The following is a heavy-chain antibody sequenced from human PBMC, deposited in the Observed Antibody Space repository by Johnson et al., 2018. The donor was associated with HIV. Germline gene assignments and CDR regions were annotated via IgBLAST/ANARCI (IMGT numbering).Heavy chain of an antibody. Sequence: VQLVESGGGVVQPGRSLRLSCAASGFTFSTYGMHWVRQAPGKGLGWVAFISYDGSYKYYADSVKGRFTISRDNSKNTLDLQMNSLRAEDTAVYYCAKEVPVYSYGYYDAFDIWGQGTMVTVSS. D-gene: IGHD5-18*01. CDR3: AKEVPVYSYGYYDAFDI. J-gene: IGHJ3*02. CDR2: ISYDGSYK. V-gene: IGHV3-30*18. CDR1: GFTFSTYG.